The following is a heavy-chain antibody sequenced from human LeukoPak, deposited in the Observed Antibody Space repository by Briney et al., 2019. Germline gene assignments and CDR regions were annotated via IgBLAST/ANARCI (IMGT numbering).Heavy chain of an antibody. V-gene: IGHV1-2*02. J-gene: IGHJ4*02. CDR1: GYTFTSYY. CDR2: INPNSGGT. D-gene: IGHD2-21*01. CDR3: ARSYCGSDCFNDY. Sequence: GASVKVSCKASGYTFTSYYMHWVRQAPGQGLEWMGWINPNSGGTNYAQKFQGRVTMTRDTSISTAYMELSRLRSDDTAVYYCARSYCGSDCFNDYWGQGTLVTVSS.